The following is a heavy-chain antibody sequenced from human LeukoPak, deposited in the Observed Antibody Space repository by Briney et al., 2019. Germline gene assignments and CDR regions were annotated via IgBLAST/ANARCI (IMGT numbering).Heavy chain of an antibody. CDR3: TRGLKSGGYTDY. V-gene: IGHV4-38-2*01. CDR1: GYSITSGYY. J-gene: IGHJ4*02. CDR2: IYHSGST. D-gene: IGHD3-22*01. Sequence: PSETLSLTCAVSGYSITSGYYWGWIRQPPGKGLEWIGSIYHSGSTYYKSSLKSRVTISVDTSKNQFSLRVTSVTAADTAMYYCTRGLKSGGYTDYWGERTLVTVSS.